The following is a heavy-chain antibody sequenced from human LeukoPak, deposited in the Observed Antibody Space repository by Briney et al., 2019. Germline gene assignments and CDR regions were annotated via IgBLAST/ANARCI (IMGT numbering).Heavy chain of an antibody. CDR1: GGSFSGYY. CDR2: INHSGST. CDR3: ARDHPDYYGSGSYSGDAFDI. D-gene: IGHD3-10*01. V-gene: IGHV4-34*01. Sequence: SETLSLTCAVYGGSFSGYYWSWIRQPPGKGLEWIGGINHSGSTNYNPSLKSRVTISVDTSKNQFSLKLSSVTAADTAVYYCARDHPDYYGSGSYSGDAFDIWGQGTMVTVSS. J-gene: IGHJ3*02.